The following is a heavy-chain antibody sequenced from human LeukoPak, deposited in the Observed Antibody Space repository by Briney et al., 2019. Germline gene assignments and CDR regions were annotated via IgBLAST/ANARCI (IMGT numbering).Heavy chain of an antibody. J-gene: IGHJ4*02. D-gene: IGHD3-10*01. CDR3: ARLVVRGVHFDY. V-gene: IGHV1-24*01. CDR2: FDPEHGET. Sequence: ASVKVSCKVSGYTLTELSMHWVRQAPGKGLEWMGGFDPEHGETIYAQKFQGRVTMTRDTSISTAYMELSRLRSDDTAVYYCARLVVRGVHFDYWGQGTLVTVSS. CDR1: GYTLTELS.